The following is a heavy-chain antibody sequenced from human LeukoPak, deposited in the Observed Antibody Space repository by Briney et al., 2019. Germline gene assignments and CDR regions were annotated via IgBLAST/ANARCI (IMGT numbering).Heavy chain of an antibody. CDR3: ARSGIKVGAYYFDY. CDR2: IYYSGST. Sequence: SETLSLTCTVSGGSISSYYWSWIRQPPGKGLEWIGYIYYSGSTNYNPSLKSRVTISVDTSKNQFSLKLSSVTAADTAVYYCARSGIKVGAYYFDYWGQGTLVTVSS. D-gene: IGHD1-26*01. V-gene: IGHV4-59*12. J-gene: IGHJ4*02. CDR1: GGSISSYY.